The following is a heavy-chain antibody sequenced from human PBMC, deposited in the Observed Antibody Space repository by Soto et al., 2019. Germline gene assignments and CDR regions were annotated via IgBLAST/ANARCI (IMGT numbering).Heavy chain of an antibody. CDR3: ARLLHPYDSRTTRDY. Sequence: GSLRLSCAASGFTFSSYSMNWVRQAPGKGLEWVSSISSSSSYIYYADSVKGRFTISRDNAKNSLYLQMNSLRAEDTVVYYCARLLHPYDSRTTRDYWGQGTLVTVSS. D-gene: IGHD3-22*01. J-gene: IGHJ4*02. CDR2: ISSSSSYI. CDR1: GFTFSSYS. V-gene: IGHV3-21*01.